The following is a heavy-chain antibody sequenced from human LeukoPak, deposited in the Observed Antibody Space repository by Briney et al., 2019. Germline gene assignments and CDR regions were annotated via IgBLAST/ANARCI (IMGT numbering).Heavy chain of an antibody. D-gene: IGHD3-10*01. CDR2: IYHSGST. CDR3: ARVTYGV. V-gene: IGHV4-34*01. CDR1: GGSFSGYF. J-gene: IGHJ4*02. Sequence: SETLSLTCAVYGGSFSGYFWSWIRQPPGKGLEWIGSIYHSGSTYYNPSLKSRVTISVDTSKNQFSLKLSSVTAADTAVYYCARVTYGVWGQGTLVTVSS.